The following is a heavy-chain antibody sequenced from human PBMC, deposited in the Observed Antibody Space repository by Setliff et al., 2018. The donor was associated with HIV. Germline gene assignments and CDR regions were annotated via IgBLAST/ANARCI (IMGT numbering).Heavy chain of an antibody. D-gene: IGHD6-19*01. J-gene: IGHJ6*03. V-gene: IGHV4-39*01. CDR3: ARHRDSSGWYGDYYYYMDV. Sequence: PSETLSLTCTVSGGSISSSSYYWGWIRQPPGKGLEWIGSIYYSGSTYYNPSLKSRVTISVDTSKNQFSLKLSSVTAADTAVYYCARHRDSSGWYGDYYYYMDVWGKGTTVTVSS. CDR1: GGSISSSSYY. CDR2: IYYSGST.